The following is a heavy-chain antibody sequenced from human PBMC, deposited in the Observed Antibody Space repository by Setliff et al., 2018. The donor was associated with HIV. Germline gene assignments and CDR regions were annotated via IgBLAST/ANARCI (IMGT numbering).Heavy chain of an antibody. Sequence: SETLSLTCAVYGGSFSGYCWSWIRQPPGKGLEWIGELNHSGSTNYNPALKSRVTISVDTSMDQFSLKLNSVTAADTAVYYCAAASSWDPLLDYWGQGTLVTVSS. CDR1: GGSFSGYC. CDR3: AAASSWDPLLDY. J-gene: IGHJ4*02. V-gene: IGHV4-34*01. CDR2: LNHSGST. D-gene: IGHD6-13*01.